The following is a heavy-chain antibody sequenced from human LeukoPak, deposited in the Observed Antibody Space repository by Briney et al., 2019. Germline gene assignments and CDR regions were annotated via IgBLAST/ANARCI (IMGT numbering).Heavy chain of an antibody. J-gene: IGHJ4*02. V-gene: IGHV4-39*01. CDR2: VYYSGST. D-gene: IGHD2-15*01. Sequence: SETLSFTCTVSGGSIRSYYWGRIRQPPGKGLEWIGSVYYSGSTFYNPSLKSRVTTSVDTSKSQFSLKLNSMTAADTAVYYCARGYCSGGSCYWGDYWGQGALVTVSS. CDR1: GGSIRSYY. CDR3: ARGYCSGGSCYWGDY.